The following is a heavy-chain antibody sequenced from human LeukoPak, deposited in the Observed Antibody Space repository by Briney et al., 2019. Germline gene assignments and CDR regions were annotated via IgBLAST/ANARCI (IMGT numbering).Heavy chain of an antibody. CDR3: ARTLVTPGSHDAFDI. J-gene: IGHJ3*02. CDR2: IGSDDTP. D-gene: IGHD2-21*02. CDR1: GFTLSGSA. Sequence: PGGSLRLSCAASGFTLSGSAISWVRQAPGKGLKWVSAIGSDDTPYYADSVKGRFTISRDNSKNTAYLQMNSLRAEDTAVYYCARTLVTPGSHDAFDIWGQGTMVTVSS. V-gene: IGHV3-23*01.